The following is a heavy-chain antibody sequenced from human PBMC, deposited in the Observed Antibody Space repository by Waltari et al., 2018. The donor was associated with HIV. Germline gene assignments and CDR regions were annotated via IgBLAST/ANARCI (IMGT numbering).Heavy chain of an antibody. V-gene: IGHV3-53*01. D-gene: IGHD3-16*01. Sequence: EVQLLESGGGLIQPGGSLRLACVVAGFIVRRIYMTWVRQAPGKGLEWGSVIYSGGSTDYADSVRGRVSISRDDSKNTLYLQMNSLTVEDTAIYYCVFSYYEYGVDVWGQGATVTVS. J-gene: IGHJ6*02. CDR2: IYSGGST. CDR3: VFSYYEYGVDV. CDR1: GFIVRRIY.